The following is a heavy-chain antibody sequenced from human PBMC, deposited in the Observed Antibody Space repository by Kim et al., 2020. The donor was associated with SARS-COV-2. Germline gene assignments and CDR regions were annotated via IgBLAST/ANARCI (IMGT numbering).Heavy chain of an antibody. Sequence: SETLSLTCAVYGVSFSDFQWSWIRQTPEKGLEWIGEIKHSGSSSCNPSPKSRVSMSVDTSKNQFSLKVNSVTAADTAVYYCAAGAPGHWGQGTVVTVSP. CDR3: AAGAPGH. CDR2: IKHSGSS. V-gene: IGHV4-34*01. CDR1: GVSFSDFQ. J-gene: IGHJ1*01.